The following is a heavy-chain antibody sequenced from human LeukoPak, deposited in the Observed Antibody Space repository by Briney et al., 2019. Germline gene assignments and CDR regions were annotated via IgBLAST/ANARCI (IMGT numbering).Heavy chain of an antibody. V-gene: IGHV1-2*04. CDR1: GGTFSSYA. J-gene: IGHJ4*02. CDR2: INPNSGGT. CDR3: ARGRPSSGWYSYDY. Sequence: ASVKVSCKASGGTFSSYAISWVRQAPGQGLEWMGWINPNSGGTNYAQKFQGWVTMTRDTSISTAYMELSRLRSGDTAVYYCARGRPSSGWYSYDYWGQGTLVTVSS. D-gene: IGHD6-19*01.